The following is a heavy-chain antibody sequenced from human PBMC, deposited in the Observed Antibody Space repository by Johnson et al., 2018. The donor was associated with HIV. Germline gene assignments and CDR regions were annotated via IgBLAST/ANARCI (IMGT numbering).Heavy chain of an antibody. CDR3: ASGAYYDFWSGLAHAFDI. Sequence: QVQLVESGGGVVQPGRSLRLSCAASGFTFSSYAMHWVRQAPGKGLEWVAVISYDGSNKYYADSVKGRFTISRDNAKNTLYLRMNSLRAEDTAVYYCASGAYYDFWSGLAHAFDIWGQGTMVTVSS. J-gene: IGHJ3*02. D-gene: IGHD3-3*01. V-gene: IGHV3-30*04. CDR1: GFTFSSYA. CDR2: ISYDGSNK.